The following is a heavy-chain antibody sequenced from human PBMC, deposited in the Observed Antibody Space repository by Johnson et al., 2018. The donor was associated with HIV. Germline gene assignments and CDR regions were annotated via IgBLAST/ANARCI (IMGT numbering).Heavy chain of an antibody. D-gene: IGHD4-23*01. J-gene: IGHJ3*02. CDR3: AKDMSRVVTPWAVSFDI. CDR1: GFTFSSYA. V-gene: IGHV3-9*01. CDR2: ISWDSGTI. Sequence: VQLVESGGGVVQPGRSLRLSCAASGFTFSSYAMHWVRQAPGKGLEWVSSISWDSGTIGYADSVKGRFTISRYNAKISLYLQMDSLRAEDTAVYYCAKDMSRVVTPWAVSFDIWGQGTMVTVSS.